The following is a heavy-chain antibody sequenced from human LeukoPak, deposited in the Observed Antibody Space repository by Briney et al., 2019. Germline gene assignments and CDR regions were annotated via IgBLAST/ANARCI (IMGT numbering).Heavy chain of an antibody. V-gene: IGHV5-51*01. Sequence: KPGEPLKLSCEGSGYSFTYRWIGWVRQVPGKGLEWMGIIYPGDSDTRYSPSFQGQVTISADKSISTAYLQWSSLKASDTAMYYCAAQIRSFDWLSMGTSDFDYWGQGTLVTVAS. CDR2: IYPGDSDT. J-gene: IGHJ4*02. CDR3: AAQIRSFDWLSMGTSDFDY. CDR1: GYSFTYRW. D-gene: IGHD3-9*01.